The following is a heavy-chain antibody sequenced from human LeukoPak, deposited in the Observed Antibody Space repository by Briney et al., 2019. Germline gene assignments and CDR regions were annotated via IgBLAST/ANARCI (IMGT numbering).Heavy chain of an antibody. D-gene: IGHD3-3*01. CDR3: AKDRVTIFGGALDY. CDR2: ISYDGSNK. Sequence: QPGGSLRLSCAASGFTFSSYGMHWVRQAPGKGLEWVAVISYDGSNKYYADSVKGRFTISRDNSKNTLYVQMNSLRAEDTAVYYCAKDRVTIFGGALDYWGQGTLVTVSS. J-gene: IGHJ4*02. V-gene: IGHV3-30*18. CDR1: GFTFSSYG.